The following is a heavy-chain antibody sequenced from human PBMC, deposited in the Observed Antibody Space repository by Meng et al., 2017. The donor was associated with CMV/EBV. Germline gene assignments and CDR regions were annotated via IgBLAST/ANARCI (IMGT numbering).Heavy chain of an antibody. CDR1: GFTFSSYA. Sequence: GESLKISCAASGFTFSSYAMSWVRQAPGKGLEWVSAISGSGGSTYYADSVKGRFTISRDNSKNTLYLQMNSLRAADTAVYYCANLGGFGELFRPFDYWGQGTLVTVSS. CDR3: ANLGGFGELFRPFDY. CDR2: ISGSGGST. V-gene: IGHV3-23*01. D-gene: IGHD3-10*01. J-gene: IGHJ4*02.